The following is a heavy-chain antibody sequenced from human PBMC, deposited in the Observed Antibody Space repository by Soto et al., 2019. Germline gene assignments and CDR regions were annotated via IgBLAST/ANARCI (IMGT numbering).Heavy chain of an antibody. CDR1: GYTFTSYD. J-gene: IGHJ4*02. CDR3: ARGWDVLMVYATDY. V-gene: IGHV1-8*01. CDR2: MNPNSGKT. D-gene: IGHD2-8*01. Sequence: QVQLVQSGAEVKKPGASVKVSCKASGYTFTSYDINWVRQATGQELEWMGWMNPNSGKTGYAQKFQGRVAMTRNTYISTDYMELSSLGSEDKAVYYCARGWDVLMVYATDYWGQGTLVTVSS.